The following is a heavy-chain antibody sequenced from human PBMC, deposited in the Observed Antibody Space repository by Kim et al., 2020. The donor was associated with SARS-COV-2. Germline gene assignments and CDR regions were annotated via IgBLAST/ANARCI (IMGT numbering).Heavy chain of an antibody. V-gene: IGHV3-11*01. CDR2: ISSSGSTI. D-gene: IGHD3-10*01. J-gene: IGHJ6*02. Sequence: GGSLRLSCAASGFTFSDYYMSWIRQAPGKGLEWVSYISSSGSTIYYADSVKGRFTISRDNAKNSLYLQMNSLRAEDTAVYYCARFHTYGSGSYYSPDYYYYGMDVWGQGTTVTVSS. CDR3: ARFHTYGSGSYYSPDYYYYGMDV. CDR1: GFTFSDYY.